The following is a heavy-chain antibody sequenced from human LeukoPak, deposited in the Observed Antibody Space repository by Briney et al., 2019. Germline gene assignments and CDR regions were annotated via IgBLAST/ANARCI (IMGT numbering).Heavy chain of an antibody. CDR2: ISSSSSTI. CDR3: ARDRYSSSWPYYFDY. CDR1: GFTFSSYS. J-gene: IGHJ4*02. D-gene: IGHD6-13*01. V-gene: IGHV3-48*02. Sequence: GGSLRLSCAASGFTFSSYSMNWVRQAPGKGLGRVSYISSSSSTIYYADSVKGRFTISRDNAKNSLYLQMNSLRDEDTAVYYCARDRYSSSWPYYFDYWGQGTLVTVSS.